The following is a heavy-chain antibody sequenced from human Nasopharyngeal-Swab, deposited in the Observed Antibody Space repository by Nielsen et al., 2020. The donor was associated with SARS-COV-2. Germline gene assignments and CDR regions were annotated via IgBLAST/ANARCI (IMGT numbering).Heavy chain of an antibody. CDR1: GYTFTSYG. D-gene: IGHD6-19*01. V-gene: IGHV1-18*01. CDR2: ISAYNGNT. J-gene: IGHJ4*02. Sequence: ASVKVSCKASGYTFTSYGISWVRQAPGQGLEWMGWISAYNGNTNYAQKFQGWVTMTRDTSISTAYMELSRLRSDDTAVYYCARSTIAVAGRGISDYWGQGTLVTVSS. CDR3: ARSTIAVAGRGISDY.